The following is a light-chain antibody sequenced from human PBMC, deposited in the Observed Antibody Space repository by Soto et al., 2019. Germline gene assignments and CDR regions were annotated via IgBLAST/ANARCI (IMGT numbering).Light chain of an antibody. CDR1: QSVSNN. CDR3: QQYNTCSPLT. J-gene: IGKJ4*01. Sequence: EIVMTQSPDTLSVAPGERATLSCRASQSVSNNLAWYQQKPGQAPRLLIYGASTRATGIPARFSGSGSGTEFILTISSLQSEDFAVYYCQQYNTCSPLTFGGGTKVETK. V-gene: IGKV3-15*01. CDR2: GAS.